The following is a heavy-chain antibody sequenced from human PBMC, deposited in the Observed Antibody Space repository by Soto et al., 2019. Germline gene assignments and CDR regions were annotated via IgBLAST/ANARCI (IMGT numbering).Heavy chain of an antibody. Sequence: TSETLSLTCAVYGGSFSGYYWSWIRQPPGKGLEWIGEINHSGSTNYNPSLKSRVTISVDTSKNQFSLKLSSVTAADTAVYYCGRANDYGDNFDYWGQGTLVPVSS. CDR2: INHSGST. D-gene: IGHD4-17*01. V-gene: IGHV4-34*01. J-gene: IGHJ4*02. CDR1: GGSFSGYY. CDR3: GRANDYGDNFDY.